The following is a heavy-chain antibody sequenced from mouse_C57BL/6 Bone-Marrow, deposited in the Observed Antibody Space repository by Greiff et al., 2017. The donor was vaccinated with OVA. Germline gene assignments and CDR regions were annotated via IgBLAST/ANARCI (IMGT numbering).Heavy chain of an antibody. J-gene: IGHJ2*01. V-gene: IGHV1-19*01. CDR2: INPYNGGT. D-gene: IGHD1-1*01. CDR1: GYTFTDYY. Sequence: EVQLQQSGPVLVKPGASVKMSCKASGYTFTDYYMNWVKQSHGKSLEWIGVINPYNGGTSYNQKFKGKATLTVDKSSSTAYMELNSLTSEDSAVYYCARSGTTDPVHDYWGQGTTLTVSS. CDR3: ARSGTTDPVHDY.